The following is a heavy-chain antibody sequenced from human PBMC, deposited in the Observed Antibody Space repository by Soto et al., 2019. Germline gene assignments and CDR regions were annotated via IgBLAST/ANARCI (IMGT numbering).Heavy chain of an antibody. CDR1: GFSFSADGVG. CDR3: AHAFGGTSWPNDAFDV. CDR2: IYWDDDA. Sequence: SGPTLVNPTQTLTLTCIFSGFSFSADGVGVGWIRQPPGKALEWLALIYWDDDARYRPSLKSRLTITKDSSKNQVVLTMTNMDPLDTATYYCAHAFGGTSWPNDAFDVWGQGTVVTVSS. J-gene: IGHJ3*01. V-gene: IGHV2-5*02. D-gene: IGHD3-16*01.